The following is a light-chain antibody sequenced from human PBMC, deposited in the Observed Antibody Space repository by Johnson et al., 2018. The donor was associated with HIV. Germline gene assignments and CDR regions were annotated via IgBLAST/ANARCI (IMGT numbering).Light chain of an antibody. CDR1: SSNIGNNY. J-gene: IGLJ1*01. CDR2: ENI. V-gene: IGLV1-51*02. Sequence: SVLTQPPSVSAAPGQKVTISCSGSSSNIGNNYVSWYQQLPGTAPKLLIYENIKRPSGIPHRFSGSKSGTSATLGITGIQTGDEADYYCGTWDSRLNVYLFGTGTKVTVL. CDR3: GTWDSRLNVYL.